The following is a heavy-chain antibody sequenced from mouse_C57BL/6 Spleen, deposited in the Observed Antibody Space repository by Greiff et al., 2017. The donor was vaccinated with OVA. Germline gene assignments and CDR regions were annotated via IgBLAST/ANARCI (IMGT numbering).Heavy chain of an antibody. V-gene: IGHV3-1*01. Sequence: EVKLQESGPGMVKPSQSLSLTCTVTGYSITSGYDWHWIRHFPGNKLEWMGYISYSGSTNYNPSLKSRISITHDTSKNHFFLKLNSVTTEDTATYYCAREGTGYFDYWGQGTTLTVSS. CDR3: AREGTGYFDY. CDR2: ISYSGST. D-gene: IGHD3-3*01. CDR1: GYSITSGYD. J-gene: IGHJ2*01.